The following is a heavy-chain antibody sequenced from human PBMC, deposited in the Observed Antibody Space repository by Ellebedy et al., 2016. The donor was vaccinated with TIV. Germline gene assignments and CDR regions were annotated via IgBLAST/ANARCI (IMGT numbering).Heavy chain of an antibody. CDR3: AKRADYYGSGSYHFDY. CDR2: ISGSGGST. CDR1: GFTFSSYA. J-gene: IGHJ4*02. Sequence: GESLKTSXAASGFTFSSYAMSWVRQAPGKGLEWVSAISGSGGSTYYADSVKGRFTISRDNAKNTLYLQMNSLRAEDTAVYYCAKRADYYGSGSYHFDYWGQGTLVTVSS. V-gene: IGHV3-23*01. D-gene: IGHD3-10*01.